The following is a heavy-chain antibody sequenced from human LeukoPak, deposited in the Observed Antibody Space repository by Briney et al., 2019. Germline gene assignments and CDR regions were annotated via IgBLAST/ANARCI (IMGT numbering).Heavy chain of an antibody. J-gene: IGHJ4*02. V-gene: IGHV3-23*01. CDR1: GFTFSSYA. Sequence: GGSLRLSCAASGFTFSSYAMRWVRQAPGEGLEWVSAISGSGGTTYYADSVKGRFTISRDNSKNTLYLQMNSLRAEDTAVYYCAKDPGIEGYYFDYWGQGTLVTVSS. CDR3: AKDPGIEGYYFDY. D-gene: IGHD1-14*01. CDR2: ISGSGGTT.